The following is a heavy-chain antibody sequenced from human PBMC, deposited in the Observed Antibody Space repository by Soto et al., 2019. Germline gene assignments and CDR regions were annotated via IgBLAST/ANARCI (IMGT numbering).Heavy chain of an antibody. J-gene: IGHJ6*02. CDR2: IYHSGST. D-gene: IGHD5-12*01. CDR1: GGSISSSNW. CDR3: AREVATITDYYYGMDV. Sequence: SETLSLTCAVSGGSISSSNWWSWVRQPPGKGLEWIGEIYHSGSTNYNPSLKSRVTISVDKSKNQFSLKLSSVTAADTAVYYCAREVATITDYYYGMDVWGQGTTVTVSS. V-gene: IGHV4-4*02.